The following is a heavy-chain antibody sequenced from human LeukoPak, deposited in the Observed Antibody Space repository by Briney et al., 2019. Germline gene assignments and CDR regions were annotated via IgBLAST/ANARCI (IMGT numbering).Heavy chain of an antibody. J-gene: IGHJ1*01. Sequence: GGSLRLSRAASGFTFSSYGMHWVRQAPGKGVERVSAISGSGGSTYYADSVKGRFTISRDNSKNTLYLQMNSLRAEDTAVYYCAKVRYSSSWYARPTREYFQHWGQGTLVAVSS. CDR2: ISGSGGST. CDR1: GFTFSSYG. V-gene: IGHV3-23*01. CDR3: AKVRYSSSWYARPTREYFQH. D-gene: IGHD6-13*01.